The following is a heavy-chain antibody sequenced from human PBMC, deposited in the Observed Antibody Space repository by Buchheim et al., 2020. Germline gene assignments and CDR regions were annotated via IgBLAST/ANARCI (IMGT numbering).Heavy chain of an antibody. CDR2: ISGSSTTI. D-gene: IGHD5-18*01. V-gene: IGHV3-48*01. CDR3: GITAMLTAFDY. Sequence: EVQLVESGGGLVQPGGSLRLSCAASGFSFSSSSMNWVRQAPGKGLEWVSYISGSSTTIYYADSVKGRFTISRDNAKNSLYLQMDSLRAEDTAIYCCGITAMLTAFDYWGQGTL. J-gene: IGHJ4*02. CDR1: GFSFSSSS.